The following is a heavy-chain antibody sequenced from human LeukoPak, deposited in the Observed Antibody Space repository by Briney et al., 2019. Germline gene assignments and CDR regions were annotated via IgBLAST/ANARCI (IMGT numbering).Heavy chain of an antibody. D-gene: IGHD3-3*01. CDR3: ARVPYDFWSGYPTAYYFDY. V-gene: IGHV1-69*13. CDR2: IIPIFGTA. J-gene: IGHJ4*02. CDR1: GGTFSSYA. Sequence: GASVKVSCKASGGTFSSYAISWVRQAPGQGLEWMGGIIPIFGTANYAQKFQGRVTITADEFTSTAYMELSSLRSEDTAVYYCARVPYDFWSGYPTAYYFDYWGQGTLVTVSS.